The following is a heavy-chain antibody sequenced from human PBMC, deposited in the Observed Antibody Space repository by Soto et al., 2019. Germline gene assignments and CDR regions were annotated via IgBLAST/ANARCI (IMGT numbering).Heavy chain of an antibody. CDR2: ISGSGGST. D-gene: IGHD2-2*01. J-gene: IGHJ5*02. V-gene: IGHV3-23*01. Sequence: GLEWVSAISGSGGSTYYADSVKGRFTISRDNSKNTLYLQMNSLRAEDTAVYYCARAVVPAAYGGGCFDPWGQGSLVTVSS. CDR3: ARAVVPAAYGGGCFDP.